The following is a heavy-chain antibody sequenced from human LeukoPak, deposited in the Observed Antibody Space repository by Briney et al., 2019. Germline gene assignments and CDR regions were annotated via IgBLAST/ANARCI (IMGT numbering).Heavy chain of an antibody. CDR2: ISGSGGST. D-gene: IGHD3-3*01. V-gene: IGHV3-23*01. CDR3: AKDPGKVTIFGVASGGIDY. CDR1: GFTFSSYA. Sequence: GGSLRLSCAASGFTFSSYAMSWVRQAPGKGLEWVSAISGSGGSTYYADSVKGRFTTSRDNSKNTLYLQMNSLRAEDTAVYYCAKDPGKVTIFGVASGGIDYWGQGTLVTVSS. J-gene: IGHJ4*02.